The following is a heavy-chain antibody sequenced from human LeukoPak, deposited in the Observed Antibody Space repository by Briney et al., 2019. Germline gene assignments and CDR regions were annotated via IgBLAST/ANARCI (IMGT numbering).Heavy chain of an antibody. Sequence: ETLSLTCGVYGGSFSGYYWNWIRQSPGRGLEWVSSISTSSSYIYYADSVKGRFTISRDNARNSLYLQMNTLRAEDTAVYSCARGADGVSSNSRGWFDPWGQGTLVTVSS. J-gene: IGHJ5*02. CDR3: ARGADGVSSNSRGWFDP. CDR1: GGSFSGYY. V-gene: IGHV3-21*01. D-gene: IGHD2-15*01. CDR2: ISTSSSYI.